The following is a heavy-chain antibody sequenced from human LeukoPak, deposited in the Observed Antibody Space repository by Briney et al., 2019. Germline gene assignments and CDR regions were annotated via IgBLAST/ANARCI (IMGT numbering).Heavy chain of an antibody. CDR2: IRYDGSNK. V-gene: IGHV3-30*02. D-gene: IGHD3-3*01. CDR3: ARDRDYDFSDYFDY. CDR1: GFTFSSYG. Sequence: PGGSVRLSCAASGFTFSSYGMHWVRQAPGKGLEWVAFIRYDGSNKYYADSVKGRFTISRDNSKNTLYLQMNSLRAEDTAVYYCARDRDYDFSDYFDYWGQGTLVTVSS. J-gene: IGHJ4*02.